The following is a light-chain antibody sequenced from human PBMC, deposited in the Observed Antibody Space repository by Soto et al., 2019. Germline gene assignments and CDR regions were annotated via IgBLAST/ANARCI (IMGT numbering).Light chain of an antibody. V-gene: IGKV3-20*01. CDR3: QQYGHSLWT. Sequence: EIVLTQSPGTLSLSPGERATLSCRASQSVSSYLAWYKQKPGQAPRLLSYGASSRATGIPDRVSGSGSGTEFTLTISRLQPEDYEVYYCQQYGHSLWTFGQGTKVDI. J-gene: IGKJ1*01. CDR1: QSVSSY. CDR2: GAS.